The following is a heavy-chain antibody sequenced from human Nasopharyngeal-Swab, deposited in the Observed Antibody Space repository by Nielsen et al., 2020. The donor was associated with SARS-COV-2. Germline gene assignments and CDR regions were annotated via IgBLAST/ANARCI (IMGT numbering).Heavy chain of an antibody. CDR1: GFTFSSYD. Sequence: GGSLRLSCAASGFTFSSYDMHWVRQATGNGLEWVSTIGTAGDTYYPGSVKGRFTISRENAKNSLYLQMNSLRAGDTAVYYCARERTDCSGGSCYSYGMDVWGQGTTVTVSS. V-gene: IGHV3-13*01. CDR3: ARERTDCSGGSCYSYGMDV. J-gene: IGHJ6*02. D-gene: IGHD2-15*01. CDR2: IGTAGDT.